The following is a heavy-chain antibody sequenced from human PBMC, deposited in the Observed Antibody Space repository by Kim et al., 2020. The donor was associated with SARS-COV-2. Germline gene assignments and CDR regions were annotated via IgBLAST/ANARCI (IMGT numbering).Heavy chain of an antibody. CDR2: INGYGGLTT. J-gene: IGHJ4*02. CDR3: AKRRFGTDLYYFDY. V-gene: IGHV3-23*01. D-gene: IGHD2-21*01. Sequence: GGSLRLSCAASGFPFHNNGMHWVRQAPGKGLEWVSGINGYGGLTTVYTESVKGRFTISRDNSKNTLYLQMDSLRVEDTAVYYCAKRRFGTDLYYFDYRGQGSPVTISS. CDR1: GFPFHNNG.